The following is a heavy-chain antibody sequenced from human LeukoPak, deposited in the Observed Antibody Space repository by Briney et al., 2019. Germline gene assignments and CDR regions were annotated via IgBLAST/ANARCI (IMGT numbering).Heavy chain of an antibody. Sequence: PSETLSLTCAVYGGSFSGYYWSWIRQPPGKGLEWIGEINHSGSTNYNPSLKSRVTISVDTSKNQFSLKLSSVTAADMAVYYCARHRRGYYYGSGSTFDYWGQGTLVTVSS. CDR1: GGSFSGYY. D-gene: IGHD3-10*01. CDR3: ARHRRGYYYGSGSTFDY. J-gene: IGHJ4*02. V-gene: IGHV4-34*01. CDR2: INHSGST.